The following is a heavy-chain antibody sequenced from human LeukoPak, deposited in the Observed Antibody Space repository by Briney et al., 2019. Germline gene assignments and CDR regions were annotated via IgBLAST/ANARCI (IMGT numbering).Heavy chain of an antibody. J-gene: IGHJ4*02. Sequence: GDSLKISCKGSGYSFTSYWIGWVRQMPGKGLEWMGIIYPGDSDTRYSPSFQGQVTISADKSISTAYLQWSSLKASDTAMYYCARQKGEDYYDSSGSIDYWGQGTLVTVSS. CDR3: ARQKGEDYYDSSGSIDY. CDR1: GYSFTSYW. V-gene: IGHV5-51*01. CDR2: IYPGDSDT. D-gene: IGHD3-22*01.